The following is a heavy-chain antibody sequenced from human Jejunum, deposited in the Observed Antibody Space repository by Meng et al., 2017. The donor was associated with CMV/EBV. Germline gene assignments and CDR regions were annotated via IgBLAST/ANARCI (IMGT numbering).Heavy chain of an antibody. CDR1: GGSISSSIYY. Sequence: SGGSISSSIYYWGWIRQPPGKGLEWVGSIYYGGNTYYNPSLESRVTISVDTSKNQLSLKVTSVTAADTAVYYCVHKEDTPTAFAYWGQGTLVTVSS. D-gene: IGHD4-17*01. CDR3: VHKEDTPTAFAY. V-gene: IGHV4-39*07. J-gene: IGHJ4*02. CDR2: IYYGGNT.